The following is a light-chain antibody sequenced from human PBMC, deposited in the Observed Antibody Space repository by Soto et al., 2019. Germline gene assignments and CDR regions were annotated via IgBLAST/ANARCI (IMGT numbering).Light chain of an antibody. Sequence: QSALTQPASVSGSPGQSITISCTGTSSDIGAYNYVSWYQQHPGKAPKSMIYEVNNRPSGVSDRFSGSESGNTASLTISGLQAEDEADYYCSSYINSSTYVFGTGTKLTVL. J-gene: IGLJ1*01. CDR2: EVN. V-gene: IGLV2-14*01. CDR3: SSYINSSTYV. CDR1: SSDIGAYNY.